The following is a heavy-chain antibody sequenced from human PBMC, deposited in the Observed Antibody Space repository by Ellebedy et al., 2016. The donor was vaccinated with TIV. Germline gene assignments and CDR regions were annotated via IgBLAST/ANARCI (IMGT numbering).Heavy chain of an antibody. CDR1: GFTVTTNY. V-gene: IGHV3-53*01. Sequence: PGGSLRLSCAASGFTVTTNYMNWVRQAPGKGLEWVSVLFSAADGGETHYADSVKGRFTISRDNAKNSLYLQMNRQIAEDTAVYYCVTDGPLGEVRHWGQGTLVTVSS. CDR3: VTDGPLGEVRH. CDR2: LFSAADGGET. J-gene: IGHJ1*01.